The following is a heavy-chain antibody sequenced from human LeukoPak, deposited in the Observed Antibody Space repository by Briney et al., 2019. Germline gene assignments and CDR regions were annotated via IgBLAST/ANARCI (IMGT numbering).Heavy chain of an antibody. CDR1: GFTFSRNG. Sequence: GGSLRLSCAASGFTFSRNGMHWVRQAPGKGLEWVALIWYDASNEYYADSVKGRFTISRDNSKNTLYLQMNSLRVEDTAVYYCARAGYYYYGMDVWGQGTTVTVSS. CDR2: IWYDASNE. V-gene: IGHV3-33*01. J-gene: IGHJ6*02. CDR3: ARAGYYYYGMDV.